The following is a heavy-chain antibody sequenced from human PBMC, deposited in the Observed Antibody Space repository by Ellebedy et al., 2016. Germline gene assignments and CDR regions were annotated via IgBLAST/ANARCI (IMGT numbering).Heavy chain of an antibody. CDR3: AGDSRGKTAAGTSLHY. Sequence: SVKGQFTISRDNSKNTLFLQMNSLRAEDTAVYYCAGDSRGKTAAGTSLHYWGQGALVTVSS. D-gene: IGHD6-13*01. V-gene: IGHV3-53*01. J-gene: IGHJ4*02.